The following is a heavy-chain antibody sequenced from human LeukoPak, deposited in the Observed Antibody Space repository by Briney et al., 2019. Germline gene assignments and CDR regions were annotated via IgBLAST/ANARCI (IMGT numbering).Heavy chain of an antibody. D-gene: IGHD4-23*01. CDR1: GFTFSSYA. V-gene: IGHV3-23*01. CDR2: ISGSGGST. J-gene: IGHJ4*02. Sequence: PGRSLRLSCAASGFTFSSYAMSWVRQAPGKGLEWVSAISGSGGSTYYADSVKGRFTISRDNSKNALYLQMNSLRAEDTAVYSCAKGGYGGNPWYFDYWGQGTLVTVSS. CDR3: AKGGYGGNPWYFDY.